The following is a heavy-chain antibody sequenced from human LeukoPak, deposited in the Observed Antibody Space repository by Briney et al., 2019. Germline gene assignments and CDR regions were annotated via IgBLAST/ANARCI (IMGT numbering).Heavy chain of an antibody. CDR2: ISTRNTI. Sequence: GGSLRLSCEVSGFTFSSYSLNWVRQAPGKGLEWLSYISTRNTIYHGDSVKGRFTISRDNAKNSLFLQMNSLRAEDTALYYCARGDHHDDKVVGIDYWGQGTLVTVSS. D-gene: IGHD1-14*01. V-gene: IGHV3-48*01. CDR1: GFTFSSYS. CDR3: ARGDHHDDKVVGIDY. J-gene: IGHJ4*02.